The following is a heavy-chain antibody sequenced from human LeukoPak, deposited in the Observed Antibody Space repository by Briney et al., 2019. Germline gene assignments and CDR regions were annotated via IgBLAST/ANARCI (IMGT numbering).Heavy chain of an antibody. V-gene: IGHV1-18*01. J-gene: IGHJ5*02. CDR2: ISAYNGNT. Sequence: ASVKVSCKASGYTFTSYDINWVRQATGQGLEWMGWISAYNGNTNYAQKFQGRVTMTTDTSTSTGYMELRSLRSDDTAVYYCARAGGGVVVAATPNWFDPWGQGTLVTVSS. CDR3: ARAGGGVVVAATPNWFDP. D-gene: IGHD2-15*01. CDR1: GYTFTSYD.